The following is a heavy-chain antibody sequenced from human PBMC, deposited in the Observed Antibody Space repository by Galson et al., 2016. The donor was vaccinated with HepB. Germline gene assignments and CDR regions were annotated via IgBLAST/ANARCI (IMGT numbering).Heavy chain of an antibody. J-gene: IGHJ4*02. CDR1: GFNFSHYA. CDR2: ISYDGRSK. CDR3: AKASTVTTDYFDY. Sequence: SLRLSCAASGFNFSHYAMHWVRQAPGKGLEWVAVISYDGRSKQNADSVKGRFIISRDNSKNTLYLQVNSLRPEDTAVYYCAKASTVTTDYFDYWGQGTLVTVPS. D-gene: IGHD4-17*01. V-gene: IGHV3-30*04.